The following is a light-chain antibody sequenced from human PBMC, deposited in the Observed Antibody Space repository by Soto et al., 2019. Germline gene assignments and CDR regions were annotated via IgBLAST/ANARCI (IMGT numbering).Light chain of an antibody. CDR3: HQRRDRPRT. J-gene: IGKJ1*01. Sequence: DIVLTQSPATLSLSPGERATLSCRASQSVGTYLVWYQHKPGQAPRLLIHDVSNRATGIPARFSGSGSGTDFTLTISSLEPEDFAVYYCHQRRDRPRTFGQGTKVEIK. CDR2: DVS. V-gene: IGKV3-11*01. CDR1: QSVGTY.